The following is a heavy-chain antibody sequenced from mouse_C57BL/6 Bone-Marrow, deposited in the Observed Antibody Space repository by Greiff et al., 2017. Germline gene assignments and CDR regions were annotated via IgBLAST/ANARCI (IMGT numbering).Heavy chain of an antibody. V-gene: IGHV1-52*01. CDR1: GYTFTSYW. CDR3: ARRGGIVAASDV. J-gene: IGHJ1*03. Sequence: QVQLQQPGAELVRPGSSVKLSCKASGYTFTSYWMHWVKQRPIQGLEWIGNIYPSDSETHYNQKFKDKATLTVDKSSSTAYMQLRSLTSEDSAVYYCARRGGIVAASDVWGTGTTVTVSS. D-gene: IGHD1-1*01. CDR2: IYPSDSET.